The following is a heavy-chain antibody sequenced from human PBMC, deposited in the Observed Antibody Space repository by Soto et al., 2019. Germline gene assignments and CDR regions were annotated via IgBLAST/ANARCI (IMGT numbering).Heavy chain of an antibody. V-gene: IGHV3-48*02. CDR3: ARDDGSLGDPGSVDY. J-gene: IGHJ4*02. CDR1: GFTFSSYS. D-gene: IGHD3-10*01. CDR2: ISSSSSTI. Sequence: EVQLVESGGGLVQPGGSLRLSCAASGFTFSSYSMNWVRQAPGKGLEWVSYISSSSSTIYYADSVKSRFTISRDNAKNSLYLQMNSLRDEDTAVYYCARDDGSLGDPGSVDYWGQGTLVTVSS.